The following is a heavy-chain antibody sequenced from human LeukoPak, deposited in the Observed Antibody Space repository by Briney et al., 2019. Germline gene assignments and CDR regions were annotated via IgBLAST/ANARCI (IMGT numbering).Heavy chain of an antibody. J-gene: IGHJ5*02. CDR3: ARLEQSADSSSWYNWGGYNWFDP. D-gene: IGHD6-13*01. CDR1: GYTFTNYG. V-gene: IGHV1-18*01. CDR2: MSAYNGNT. Sequence: ASVKVSCKASGYTFTNYGLSWVRQAPGQGLQWVGWMSAYNGNTNYAQKLQDRVTLIMDRSTSTAYMELRSLRSDDTAVYYCARLEQSADSSSWYNWGGYNWFDPWGQGTLVTVSS.